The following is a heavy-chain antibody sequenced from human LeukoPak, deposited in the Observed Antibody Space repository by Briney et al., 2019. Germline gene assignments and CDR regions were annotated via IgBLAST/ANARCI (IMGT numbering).Heavy chain of an antibody. CDR1: GHTFTGYY. D-gene: IGHD6-6*01. J-gene: IGHJ4*02. CDR2: INPNSGGT. Sequence: ASVKVSCKASGHTFTGYYMHWVRQAPGQGLEWMGWINPNSGGTNYAQKFQGRVTMTRDTSISTAYMELSRLRSDDTAVYYCARIAARLNQNFDYWGQGTLVTVSS. CDR3: ARIAARLNQNFDY. V-gene: IGHV1-2*02.